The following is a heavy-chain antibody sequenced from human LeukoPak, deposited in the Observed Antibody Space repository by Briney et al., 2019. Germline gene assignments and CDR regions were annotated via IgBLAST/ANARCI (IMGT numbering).Heavy chain of an antibody. V-gene: IGHV5-51*01. CDR3: ARHYYDSSGYYYNLDY. D-gene: IGHD3-22*01. CDR1: GYSFTSYW. Sequence: GESLKISCKGSGYSFTSYWIGWVRQMPGKGLEWMGIIYPGDSDTRYSPSFQGQVTISADKSISTAYLQWSSLKASDTAMYYRARHYYDSSGYYYNLDYWGQGTLVTVSS. J-gene: IGHJ4*02. CDR2: IYPGDSDT.